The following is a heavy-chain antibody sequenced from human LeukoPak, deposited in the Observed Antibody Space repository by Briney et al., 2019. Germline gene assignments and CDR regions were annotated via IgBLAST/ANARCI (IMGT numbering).Heavy chain of an antibody. V-gene: IGHV4-39*07. J-gene: IGHJ6*03. CDR1: GSISSSGYY. CDR3: ARGSSGRLYYYYYMDV. CDR2: IYYRGST. D-gene: IGHD6-19*01. Sequence: SETLSLTCTVSGSISSSGYYGGWIRQPPGKGLEWVGSIYYRGSTYYNSSLRSRVTISVDTSKNQFSLKLSSVTAADTAVYYCARGSSGRLYYYYYMDVWGKGTTVTVSS.